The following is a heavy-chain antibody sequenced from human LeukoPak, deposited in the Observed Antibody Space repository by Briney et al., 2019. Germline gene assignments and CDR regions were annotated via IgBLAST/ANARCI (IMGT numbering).Heavy chain of an antibody. D-gene: IGHD2-15*01. CDR1: GFTFSSYD. V-gene: IGHV3-13*01. CDR3: ARDLGGWYFDY. Sequence: GGSLRLSCAASGFTFSSYDMHWVRQATGKGLEWVSAIGTAGDTYYPGSVKGRFTISRENAKNSLYLQMNSLRAEDTAVYYCARDLGGWYFDYWGQGTLVTVSS. J-gene: IGHJ4*02. CDR2: IGTAGDT.